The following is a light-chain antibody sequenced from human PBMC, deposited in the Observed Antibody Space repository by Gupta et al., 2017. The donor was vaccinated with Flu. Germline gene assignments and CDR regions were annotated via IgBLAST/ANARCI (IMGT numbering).Light chain of an antibody. V-gene: IGKV1-17*01. CDR2: SGS. J-gene: IGKJ1*01. CDR3: QQHNNFPWT. CDR1: QGIRND. Sequence: DIQMTQSPSSLSASVGDRVTITCRASQGIRNDLTWYQQKQGNAPKRLIYSGSRVQSGVPSRFSGSGSGTEFTLTISSLQPEDFATYYCQQHNNFPWTFGQGTKVEI.